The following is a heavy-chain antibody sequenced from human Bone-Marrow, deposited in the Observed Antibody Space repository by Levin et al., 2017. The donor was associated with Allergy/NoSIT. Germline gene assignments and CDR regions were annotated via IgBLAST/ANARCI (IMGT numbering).Heavy chain of an antibody. CDR2: INHSGST. CDR1: GGSFSGYY. D-gene: IGHD3-3*01. Sequence: PSQTFSLTCAVYGGSFSGYYWSWLRQPPGKGLEWIGEINHSGSTNYNPSLKSRVTISVDTSKNQFSLKLSSVTAADTAVYYCARFPSNARGTIFGVVTYNLNYYGMDVWGQGTTVTVSS. CDR3: ARFPSNARGTIFGVVTYNLNYYGMDV. J-gene: IGHJ6*02. V-gene: IGHV4-34*01.